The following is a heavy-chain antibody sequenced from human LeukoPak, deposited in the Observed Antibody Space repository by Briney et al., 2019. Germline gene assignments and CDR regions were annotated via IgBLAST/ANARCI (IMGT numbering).Heavy chain of an antibody. D-gene: IGHD2-2*01. Sequence: ASVKVSCKASGYTFTSYDINWVRQATGQGLEWMGWMNPNSGNTGYAQKFQGRVTMTRNTSISTAYMELSSLRSEDTAVYYCALSLYCSSTSCYANWYFDLWGRGTLVTVSS. CDR2: MNPNSGNT. J-gene: IGHJ2*01. CDR3: ALSLYCSSTSCYANWYFDL. CDR1: GYTFTSYD. V-gene: IGHV1-8*01.